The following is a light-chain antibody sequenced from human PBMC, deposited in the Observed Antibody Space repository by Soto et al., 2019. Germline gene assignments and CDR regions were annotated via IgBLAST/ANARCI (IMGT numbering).Light chain of an antibody. CDR1: SSDVGAYDS. CDR3: CSSAPESTYV. V-gene: IGLV2-23*01. J-gene: IGLJ1*01. Sequence: QSVLAQPASVSGFPGQSITISCTGTSSDVGAYDSVSWYQQHPHKAPQLIIYKGTQRPSGVSNRFSGSTSGNAASLTISGLQADDEADYFCCSSAPESTYVCGTGTKATVL. CDR2: KGT.